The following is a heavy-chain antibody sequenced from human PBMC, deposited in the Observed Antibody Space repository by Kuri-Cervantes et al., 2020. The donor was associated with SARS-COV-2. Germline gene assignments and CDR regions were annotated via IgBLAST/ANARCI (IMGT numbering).Heavy chain of an antibody. CDR1: GFTFSSYA. CDR3: ARSARWVDSSGPPTTYDAFDI. D-gene: IGHD3-22*01. Sequence: GESLKISCAASGFTFSSYAMSWVRQAPGKGLEWVSGISGNSGSIGYADSVKGRFTISRDNAKNTLYLQMNSLRAEDTAVYYCARSARWVDSSGPPTTYDAFDIWGQGTMVTVSS. V-gene: IGHV3-23*01. J-gene: IGHJ3*02. CDR2: ISGNSGSI.